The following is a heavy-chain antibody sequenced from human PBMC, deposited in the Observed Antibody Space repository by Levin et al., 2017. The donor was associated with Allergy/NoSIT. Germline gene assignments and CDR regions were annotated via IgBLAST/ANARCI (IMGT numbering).Heavy chain of an antibody. J-gene: IGHJ2*01. CDR2: IHYDGNT. CDR3: AREYGGDWYFDL. D-gene: IGHD2-21*01. Sequence: SSETLSLTCTVSGDSISTYYWSWIRQPPGRGLEWIGYIHYDGNTNYNPSLKSRITISLDTSKNEFSLKLRSVTAADTAVYYCAREYGGDWYFDLWGRGTLVTVSS. V-gene: IGHV4-59*01. CDR1: GDSISTYY.